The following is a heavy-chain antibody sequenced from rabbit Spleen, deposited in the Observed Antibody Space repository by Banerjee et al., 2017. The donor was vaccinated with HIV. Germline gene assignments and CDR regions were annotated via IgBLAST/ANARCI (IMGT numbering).Heavy chain of an antibody. Sequence: QEQLEESGGDLVKPGASLTLTCTASGFSFSSSYYMCWVRQAPGKGLEWIACIYAGSSGSTYYASWAKGRFTISKTSSTTVTLQMTSLTVADTATYFCARGLNNQGDGFSLWGPGTLVTVS. CDR3: ARGLNNQGDGFSL. J-gene: IGHJ4*01. V-gene: IGHV1S45*01. D-gene: IGHD2-1*01. CDR1: GFSFSSSYY. CDR2: IYAGSSGST.